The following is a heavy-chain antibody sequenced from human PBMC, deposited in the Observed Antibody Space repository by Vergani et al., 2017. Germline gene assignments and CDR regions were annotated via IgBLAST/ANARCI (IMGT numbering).Heavy chain of an antibody. CDR1: GYPFTSYY. CDR2: INPSGGST. Sequence: QVQLVPSGAEVKKPGASVKVSCKASGYPFTSYYMHWVRQAPGQGLEWMGIINPSGGSTSYAQKFQGRVTMTRDTSTSTVYLELSSLRSEDTAWYYCARRGVGATPLDYWGQGTLVTVSS. V-gene: IGHV1-46*01. D-gene: IGHD1-26*01. J-gene: IGHJ4*02. CDR3: ARRGVGATPLDY.